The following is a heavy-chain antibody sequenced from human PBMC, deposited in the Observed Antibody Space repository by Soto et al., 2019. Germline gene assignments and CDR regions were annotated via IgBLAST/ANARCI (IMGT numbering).Heavy chain of an antibody. J-gene: IGHJ5*02. V-gene: IGHV3-49*05. D-gene: IGHD2-15*01. CDR3: TRGACSGGSCYEGWFDP. CDR2: IRSKAYGGTT. CDR1: GFTFGDYA. Sequence: VQLVESGGGLVKPGRSLRLSCTASGFTFGDYAMSWFRQAPGKGLEWVGFIRSKAYGGTTEYAASVKGRFTISRDDSKSIAYLQMNSLKTEDTAVYYCTRGACSGGSCYEGWFDPWGQGTLVTVSS.